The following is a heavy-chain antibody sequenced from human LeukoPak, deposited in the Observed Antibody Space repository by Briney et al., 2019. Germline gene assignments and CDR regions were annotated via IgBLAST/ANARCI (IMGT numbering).Heavy chain of an antibody. CDR1: GYTFTGYY. D-gene: IGHD3-3*01. V-gene: IGHV1-2*02. CDR3: ARAYDFWSGYTFDY. CDR2: INPNSGGT. Sequence: ASVKVSCKASGYTFTGYYMHWARQAPGQGLEWMGWINPNSGGTNYAQKFQGRVTMTRDTSISTAYMELSRLRSDDTAVYYCARAYDFWSGYTFDYWGQGTLVTVSS. J-gene: IGHJ4*02.